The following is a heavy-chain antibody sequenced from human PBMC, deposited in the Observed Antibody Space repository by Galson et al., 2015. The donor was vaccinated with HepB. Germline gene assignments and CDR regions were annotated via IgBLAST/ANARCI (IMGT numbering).Heavy chain of an antibody. CDR1: GFTVSSNY. CDR2: IKYDGSER. CDR3: AREAV. Sequence: SLRLSCAASGFTVSSNYMTWVRQAPGKGPEWVANIKYDGSERYYAASVKGRFTISRDNAKNSLYLEMNSLRVEDTAVYYCAREAVWGQGTTVTVSS. J-gene: IGHJ6*02. V-gene: IGHV3-7*03.